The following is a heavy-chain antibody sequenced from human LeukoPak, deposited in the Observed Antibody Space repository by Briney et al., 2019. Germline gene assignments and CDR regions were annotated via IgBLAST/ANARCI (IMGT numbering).Heavy chain of an antibody. V-gene: IGHV4-38-2*02. CDR2: IDYAGNT. Sequence: PSETLSLNCSVSGYSIKTGYYWDWIRQSPGRGLEWIGNIDYAGNTYYNPSLNSRVTMSVDTSKNQFSLKLTAVTAADTATYYCARTRGGSGTFLSIIDYWGQGTLVTVSS. CDR3: ARTRGGSGTFLSIIDY. D-gene: IGHD3-10*01. J-gene: IGHJ4*02. CDR1: GYSIKTGYY.